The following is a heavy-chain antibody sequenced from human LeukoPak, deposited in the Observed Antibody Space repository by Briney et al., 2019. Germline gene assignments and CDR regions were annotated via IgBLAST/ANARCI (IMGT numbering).Heavy chain of an antibody. Sequence: SVKVSCKASGGTFSSYAISCVRQAPGQGLEWMGGIIPIFGTANYAQKFQGRVTITADKSTSTAYMELSSLRSEDTAVYYCARRRYDILTGYYDYWGQGTLVTVSS. V-gene: IGHV1-69*06. CDR1: GGTFSSYA. CDR2: IIPIFGTA. CDR3: ARRRYDILTGYYDY. D-gene: IGHD3-9*01. J-gene: IGHJ4*02.